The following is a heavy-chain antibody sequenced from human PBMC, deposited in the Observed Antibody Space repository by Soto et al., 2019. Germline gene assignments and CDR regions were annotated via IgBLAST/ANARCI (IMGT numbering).Heavy chain of an antibody. J-gene: IGHJ3*02. CDR3: ARDHLGAYHAFDI. V-gene: IGHV4-30-2*01. D-gene: IGHD7-27*01. CDR1: GGSISSGGYS. Sequence: QLQLQESGSGLVKPSQTLSLTCAVSGGSISSGGYSWSWIRQTPGKGLEWIGYIYHSGSTYYNPSLKSRVAISVDRSKNQFSLKLSSVTAADTAVYYCARDHLGAYHAFDIWGQGTMVTVSS. CDR2: IYHSGST.